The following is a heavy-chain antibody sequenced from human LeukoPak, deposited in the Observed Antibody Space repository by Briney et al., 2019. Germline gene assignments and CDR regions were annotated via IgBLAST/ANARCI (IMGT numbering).Heavy chain of an antibody. J-gene: IGHJ5*02. CDR3: ARHGRTIAVAGRYNWFDP. CDR1: GGSISSYY. D-gene: IGHD6-19*01. V-gene: IGHV4-59*08. Sequence: SETLSLTCTVSGGSISSYYWSWIPQPPGKGLEWIGYIYYSGSTNYNPSLKSRVTISVDTSKNQFSLKLSSVTAADTAVYYCARHGRTIAVAGRYNWFDPWGQGTLVTVSS. CDR2: IYYSGST.